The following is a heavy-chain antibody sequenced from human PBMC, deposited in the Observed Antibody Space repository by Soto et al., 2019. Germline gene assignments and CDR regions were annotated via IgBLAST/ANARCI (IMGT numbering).Heavy chain of an antibody. CDR3: ASAQTPTYYYDSSGYYCAY. Sequence: GASVNLSCKASGGTYSSNAISWVRQAPRQGLEWMGGIIPIFGTANYAQKFQGRVTITADESTSTAYMELSSLRSEDTAVYYCASAQTPTYYYDSSGYYCAYWGQGTLVTVSS. J-gene: IGHJ4*02. V-gene: IGHV1-69*13. CDR1: GGTYSSNA. CDR2: IIPIFGTA. D-gene: IGHD3-22*01.